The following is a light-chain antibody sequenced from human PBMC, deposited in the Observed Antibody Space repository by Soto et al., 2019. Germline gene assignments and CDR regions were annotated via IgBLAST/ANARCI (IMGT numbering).Light chain of an antibody. V-gene: IGKV3-20*01. J-gene: IGKJ1*01. CDR2: GAS. CDR1: QSISTSS. CDR3: QQYGSSGT. Sequence: ELVMMPSQGKMSVSRREVDHLNSRASQSISTSSLAWYQQKPGQAPRLLIYGASSRATGIPDRFSGSGSGTDFTLTISRLEPEDFAVYYGQQYGSSGTFGQGTKVDIK.